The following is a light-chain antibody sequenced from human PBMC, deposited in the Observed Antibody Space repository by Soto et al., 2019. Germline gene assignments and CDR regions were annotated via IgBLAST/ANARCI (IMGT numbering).Light chain of an antibody. V-gene: IGKV1-5*01. CDR1: QTVNAW. CDR3: QQYNSFSLT. Sequence: DIQMTQSPSTLSASLVERVTITCRASQTVNAWLAWYQHKPRKAPKPLIYDASILERGVPSRFSGSGSGTEFTLTISSLQPDDFATYYCQQYNSFSLTFGGGTKVDIK. CDR2: DAS. J-gene: IGKJ4*01.